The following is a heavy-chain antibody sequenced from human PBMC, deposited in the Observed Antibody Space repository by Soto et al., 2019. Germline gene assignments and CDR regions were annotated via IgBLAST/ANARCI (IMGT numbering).Heavy chain of an antibody. CDR3: AKDRLPNYYYGMDV. CDR1: GFTFSSYG. V-gene: IGHV3-30*18. CDR2: ISYDGSNK. J-gene: IGHJ6*02. D-gene: IGHD2-15*01. Sequence: QVQLVESGGGVVQPGRSLRLSCAASGFTFSSYGMHWVRQAPGKGLEWVAVISYDGSNKYYADSVKGRFTISRDNSKNTLYPQMNSLRAEDTAVYYCAKDRLPNYYYGMDVWGQGTTVTVSS.